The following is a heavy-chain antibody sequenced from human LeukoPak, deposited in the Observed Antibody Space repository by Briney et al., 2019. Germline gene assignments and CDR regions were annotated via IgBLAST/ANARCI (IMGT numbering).Heavy chain of an antibody. D-gene: IGHD1-26*01. CDR1: GGSISSSSYY. J-gene: IGHJ3*02. V-gene: IGHV4-39*07. CDR2: IYYSGST. Sequence: PSETLSLTCTVSGGSISSSSYYWGWIRQPPGKGLEWIGSIYYSGSTYYNPSLKSRVTISVDTSKNQFSLKLSSVTAADTAVYYCVGSYLRGAFDIWGQGTMVTVSS. CDR3: VGSYLRGAFDI.